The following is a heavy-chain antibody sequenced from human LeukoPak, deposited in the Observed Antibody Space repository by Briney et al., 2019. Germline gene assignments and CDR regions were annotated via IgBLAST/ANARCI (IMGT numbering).Heavy chain of an antibody. CDR1: GYTFTSYG. V-gene: IGHV1-69*13. J-gene: IGHJ4*02. D-gene: IGHD3-22*01. Sequence: GASVKVSCKASGYTFTSYGISWVRQAPGQGLEWMGGIIPIFGTANYAQKFQGRVTITADESTSTAYMELSSLRSEDTAVYYCVVSGGDYYDSSGFKKGGDYWGQGTLVTVSS. CDR3: VVSGGDYYDSSGFKKGGDY. CDR2: IIPIFGTA.